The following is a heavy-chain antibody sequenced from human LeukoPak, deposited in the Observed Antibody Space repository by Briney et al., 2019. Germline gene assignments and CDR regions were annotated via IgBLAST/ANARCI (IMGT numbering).Heavy chain of an antibody. Sequence: PSETLPLTCTVSGGSIGSYFWGWIRQPPGKGLEWIGTIYYSGSTYYNPSLKSRVTISVDTSKNQFSLNLSSVTAADTAVYYCARLFGYSDYDSHYFFDYWGQGTLVTVSS. J-gene: IGHJ4*02. CDR1: GGSIGSYF. V-gene: IGHV4-39*01. CDR3: ARLFGYSDYDSHYFFDY. CDR2: IYYSGST. D-gene: IGHD5-12*01.